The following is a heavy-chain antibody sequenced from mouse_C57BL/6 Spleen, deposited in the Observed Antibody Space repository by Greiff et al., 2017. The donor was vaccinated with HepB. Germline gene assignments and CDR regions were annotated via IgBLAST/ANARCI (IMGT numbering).Heavy chain of an antibody. CDR1: GYTFTEYT. J-gene: IGHJ4*01. Sequence: QVQLQQSGAELVKPGASVKLSCKASGYTFTEYTIHWVKQRPGQGLEWIGWFYPGSGSTKYNEKFKDKATLTADKSSSTAYMELSRLTSEDSAVYLCAKHDEGYEEDYYAMDYWGQGTSVTVSS. CDR2: FYPGSGST. D-gene: IGHD2-3*01. CDR3: AKHDEGYEEDYYAMDY. V-gene: IGHV1-62-2*01.